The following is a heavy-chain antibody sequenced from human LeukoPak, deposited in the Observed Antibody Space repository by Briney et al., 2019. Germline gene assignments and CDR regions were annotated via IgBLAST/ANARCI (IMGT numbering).Heavy chain of an antibody. Sequence: PGGSLRLSCAASGFTFSSYSMNWVRQAPGKGLEWVSYISSSSSTIYYADSVKGRFTISRDNSKNTLYLQMNSLRAEDTAVYYCARESGDYGDYVGPYWGQGTLVTVSS. CDR3: ARESGDYGDYVGPY. CDR1: GFTFSSYS. J-gene: IGHJ4*02. CDR2: ISSSSSTI. V-gene: IGHV3-48*01. D-gene: IGHD4-17*01.